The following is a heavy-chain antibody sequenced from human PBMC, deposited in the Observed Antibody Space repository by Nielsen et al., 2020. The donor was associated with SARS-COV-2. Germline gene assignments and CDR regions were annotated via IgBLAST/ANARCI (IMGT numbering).Heavy chain of an antibody. V-gene: IGHV4-59*01. CDR1: GGSISSYY. Sequence: SETLSLTCTVSGGSISSYYWSWIRQPPGKGLEWMGYIYYSGSTNYNPSLKSRVTISVDTSKNQFSLKLSSVTAADTAVYYCAGLGNLSGVDYWGQGTLVTVSS. CDR3: AGLGNLSGVDY. D-gene: IGHD3-10*01. J-gene: IGHJ4*02. CDR2: IYYSGST.